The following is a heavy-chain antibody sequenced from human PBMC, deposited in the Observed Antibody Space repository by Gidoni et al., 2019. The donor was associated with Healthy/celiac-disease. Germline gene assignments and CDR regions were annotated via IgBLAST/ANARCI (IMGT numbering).Heavy chain of an antibody. CDR3: ARGMITMVRGGDYYYMDV. CDR1: GFTFSSYW. V-gene: IGHV3-7*01. CDR2: RKQDGSEK. D-gene: IGHD3-10*01. J-gene: IGHJ6*03. Sequence: EVQLVESGGGLVQPGGSLRLSRAASGFTFSSYWMSWVRQAPGKGLEWVANRKQDGSEKYYVDSVKGRFTISRDNAKNSLYLQMNSLRAEDTAVYYCARGMITMVRGGDYYYMDVWGKGTTVTVSS.